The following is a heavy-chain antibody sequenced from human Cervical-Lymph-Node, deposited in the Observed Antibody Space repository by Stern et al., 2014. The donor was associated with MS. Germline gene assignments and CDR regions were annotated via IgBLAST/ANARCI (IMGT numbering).Heavy chain of an antibody. Sequence: HVQLVQSGAEAKTPGASVKLSCKASGYTFISYYMHWVRQAPGQGLEWMGIISPSGGSTSYAQKFQGRVTMTRDTSTNTVYMELSSLRSEDTAVYYCAREVAGHRLGMMDVWGQGTSVTVSS. J-gene: IGHJ6*02. CDR2: ISPSGGST. CDR1: GYTFISYY. CDR3: AREVAGHRLGMMDV. D-gene: IGHD6-19*01. V-gene: IGHV1-46*01.